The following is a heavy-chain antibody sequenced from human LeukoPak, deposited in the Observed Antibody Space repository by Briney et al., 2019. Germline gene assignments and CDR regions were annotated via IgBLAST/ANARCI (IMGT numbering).Heavy chain of an antibody. V-gene: IGHV4-61*10. Sequence: SETLSLTCTVSGGSISSGSYYWRWLRQPAGKGLEWIGYIYYSGSTNYNPSLKSRVTISVDTSKNQFSLKLSSVTAADTAVYYCARLSGGSYYYYYYGMDVWGQGTTVTVSS. CDR1: GGSISSGSYY. D-gene: IGHD1-26*01. J-gene: IGHJ6*02. CDR3: ARLSGGSYYYYYYGMDV. CDR2: IYYSGST.